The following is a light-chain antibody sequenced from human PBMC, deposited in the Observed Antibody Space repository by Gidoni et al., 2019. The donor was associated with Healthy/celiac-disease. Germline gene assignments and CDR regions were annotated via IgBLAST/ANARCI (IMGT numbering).Light chain of an antibody. Sequence: IVLTQSPGTLALSPGERATLSCRASQTVSSTYLAWYQQKPGQAPRVLIYGASSRATGIPDRFSGSGSGTDFTLTISRLEPEDFAVFYCQQYGSPPYTFGQGTKLEIK. J-gene: IGKJ2*01. CDR3: QQYGSPPYT. CDR2: GAS. CDR1: QTVSSTY. V-gene: IGKV3-20*01.